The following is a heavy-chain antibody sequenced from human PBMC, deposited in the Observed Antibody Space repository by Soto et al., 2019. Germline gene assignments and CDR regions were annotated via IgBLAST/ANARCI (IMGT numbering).Heavy chain of an antibody. CDR2: ISGRET. D-gene: IGHD3-10*01. Sequence: GGSLRLSCAASGFIFENFGMSWVRQAPGKGLEWISSISGRETFYADSAKGRFTVSKEMSKNTAFLQMNALRHEDTAVYFCARDSGWPILNFDSWGQGTPVTVSS. J-gene: IGHJ4*02. CDR1: GFIFENFG. CDR3: ARDSGWPILNFDS. V-gene: IGHV3-23*01.